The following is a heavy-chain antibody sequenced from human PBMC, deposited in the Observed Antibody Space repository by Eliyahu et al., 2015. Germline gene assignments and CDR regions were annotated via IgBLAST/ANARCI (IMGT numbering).Heavy chain of an antibody. J-gene: IGHJ4*02. D-gene: IGHD3-10*01. CDR1: GYSISPSXSXGYY. V-gene: IGHV4-38-2*01. CDR2: ISHGGXT. CDR3: ARMGRAGRRFEY. Sequence: QVQLQESGPGLLXPSETLSLTXAXXGYSISPSXSXGYYGGWVRQPPGQGLEWIGTISHGGXTYYXPSFRSRVTISIDSSKNQFSLLLTSVTAADTAVYYCARMGRAGRRFEYWGQGTLVTVSS.